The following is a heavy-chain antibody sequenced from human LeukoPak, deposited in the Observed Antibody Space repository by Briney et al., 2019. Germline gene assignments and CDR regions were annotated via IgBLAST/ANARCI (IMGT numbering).Heavy chain of an antibody. CDR3: ARDLGLRGVTNWFDP. D-gene: IGHD3-10*01. Sequence: PGGSLRLSCAASGFTFSSYAMSWVRQAPGQGLEWMGIIDPSGGSTAYAQNFQGRVTMTRDTSTSTVYMELSSLRSEDTAVYYCARDLGLRGVTNWFDPWGQGTLVTVSS. J-gene: IGHJ5*02. CDR1: GFTFSSYA. V-gene: IGHV1-46*01. CDR2: IDPSGGST.